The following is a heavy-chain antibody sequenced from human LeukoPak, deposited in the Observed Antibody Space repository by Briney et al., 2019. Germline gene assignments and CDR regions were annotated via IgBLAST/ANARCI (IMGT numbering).Heavy chain of an antibody. CDR3: TTYGSGRKFDY. CDR2: IESKTDGGTT. D-gene: IGHD3-10*01. V-gene: IGHV3-15*04. Sequence: PGGSLRLSCAASGFTFNIYWMSWVRQIPGKGLEWVGRIESKTDGGTTDYAAPVKGRFTISRDDSTNTLYLQMNSLKSEDTAVYYCTTYGSGRKFDYWGQGILVTVSS. CDR1: GFTFNIYW. J-gene: IGHJ4*02.